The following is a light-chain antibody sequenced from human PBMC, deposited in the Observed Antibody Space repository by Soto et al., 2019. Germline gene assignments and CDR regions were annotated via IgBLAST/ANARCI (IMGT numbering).Light chain of an antibody. CDR3: QQSASTPQT. V-gene: IGKV1-39*01. CDR1: QSVGTY. Sequence: DIQMTQSPSSLSASVGDRVTITCRASQSVGTYVSWYQQKEGKAPKLLINVASTLQSGFASTFSGSGSGTDFTLAISSLQPEDFATYYCQQSASTPQTFGGGTRVEIK. J-gene: IGKJ4*01. CDR2: VAS.